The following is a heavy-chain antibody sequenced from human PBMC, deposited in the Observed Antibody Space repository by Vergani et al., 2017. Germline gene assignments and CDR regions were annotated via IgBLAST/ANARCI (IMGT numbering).Heavy chain of an antibody. CDR3: ATAAGTEAFDI. Sequence: QVQLVESGGGLVKPGGSLRLSCAASGFTFSDYYMSWIRQAPGKGLEWVAVIWYDGSNKYYADSVKGRFTISRDNSKNTLYLQMNSLRAEDTAVYYCATAAGTEAFDIWGQGTMVTVSS. CDR2: IWYDGSNK. V-gene: IGHV3-33*08. J-gene: IGHJ3*02. CDR1: GFTFSDYY. D-gene: IGHD6-13*01.